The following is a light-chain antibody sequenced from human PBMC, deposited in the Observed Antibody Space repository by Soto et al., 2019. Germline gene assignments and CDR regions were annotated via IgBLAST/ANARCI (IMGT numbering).Light chain of an antibody. V-gene: IGLV1-47*01. CDR3: ATGDDTLSGWV. J-gene: IGLJ3*02. CDR2: RNN. CDR1: SSNIGSNF. Sequence: QSVLTQPPSASGPPGQGVTISCSGTSSNIGSNFVYWYYQIPGTAPQLLLFRNNQRPSGVPDRFSGFKSGTSASLVISGLRPEDEADYYCATGDDTLSGWVFGGGTKLTVL.